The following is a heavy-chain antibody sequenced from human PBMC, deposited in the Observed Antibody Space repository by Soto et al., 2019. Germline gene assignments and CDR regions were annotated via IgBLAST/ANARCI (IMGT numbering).Heavy chain of an antibody. D-gene: IGHD6-19*01. J-gene: IGHJ4*02. CDR2: ISYDGDYT. Sequence: GGSLRLSCAASGFTFSAYAMRWVRQAPGKGLEWVALISYDGDYTYYADSVKGRSTISRDNSMNTLYMQMNSLRAEDTAVYYCAKDVTVAGTKLCDFWGQGTLVTVSS. CDR1: GFTFSAYA. CDR3: AKDVTVAGTKLCDF. V-gene: IGHV3-30*18.